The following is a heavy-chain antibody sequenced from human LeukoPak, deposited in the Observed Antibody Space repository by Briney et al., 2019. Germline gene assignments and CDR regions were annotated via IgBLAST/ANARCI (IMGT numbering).Heavy chain of an antibody. D-gene: IGHD1-14*01. CDR2: LDREYGKS. V-gene: IGHV1-24*01. J-gene: IGHJ3*01. CDR1: GYNLTDLS. CDR3: ATGRITVTVLVDDAFAV. Sequence: GASVKVSCKVSGYNLTDLSIHWVRQAPGKGLEWMGGLDREYGKSVYAQDFQGRVTMSEATSTNTAYMELRGLRSEDTALYYCATGRITVTVLVDDAFAVWGQGTMVTVSS.